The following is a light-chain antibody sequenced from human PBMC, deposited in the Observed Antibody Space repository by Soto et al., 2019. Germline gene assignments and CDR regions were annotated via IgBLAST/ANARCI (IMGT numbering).Light chain of an antibody. CDR2: EVS. CDR1: IYDVGAYHY. CDR3: ISYTTTGALV. J-gene: IGLJ2*01. Sequence: QSALTQPASVSGSPGQSITISCTGTIYDVGAYHYVSWYQQFPGKVPKLILYEVSNRPSGISNRFSGFRSGSTASLTVSGLQPEDDAHYYCISYTTTGALVFGGGTKVTVL. V-gene: IGLV2-14*01.